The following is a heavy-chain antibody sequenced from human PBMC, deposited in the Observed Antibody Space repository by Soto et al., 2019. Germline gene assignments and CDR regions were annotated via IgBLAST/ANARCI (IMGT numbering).Heavy chain of an antibody. V-gene: IGHV4-4*07. D-gene: IGHD3-10*01. CDR3: ARHYYDSGNYDYYYYGMDV. Sequence: PSETLSLTCTVSGGSISNYYWSWIRQPAGKGLELIGRIYSSGSTNYNPSLKSRVTMSVDTSKNQLSLKLSSVTAADTAVYYCARHYYDSGNYDYYYYGMDVWGQGTTVT. CDR2: IYSSGST. J-gene: IGHJ6*02. CDR1: GGSISNYY.